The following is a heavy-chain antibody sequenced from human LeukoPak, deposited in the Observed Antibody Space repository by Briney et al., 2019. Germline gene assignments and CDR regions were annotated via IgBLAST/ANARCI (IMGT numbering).Heavy chain of an antibody. V-gene: IGHV3-23*01. CDR3: ANWIGSSSRDY. D-gene: IGHD6-6*01. J-gene: IGHJ4*02. CDR1: GFTFSPYA. Sequence: GGSLRLSCAASGFTFSPYAMPWVRPAPGKGLEWVSGINSNGDEIYYADSVRGRFTISRDNSNNALYLQMDSLRAEDTAVYYCANWIGSSSRDYWGQGTLVTVSS. CDR2: INSNGDEI.